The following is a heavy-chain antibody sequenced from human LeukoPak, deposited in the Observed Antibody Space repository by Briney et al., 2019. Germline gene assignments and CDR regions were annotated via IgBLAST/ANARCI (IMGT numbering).Heavy chain of an antibody. J-gene: IGHJ4*02. CDR3: ARVYYDTLSYFDY. CDR2: ICSSGSTI. CDR1: GFTFSDYY. Sequence: KAGGSLRLSCAASGFTFSDYYMSWIRQAPGKGLGWVSYICSSGSTIYYADSVKGRFTISRDNAKNPLYLQMNSLRAEDTAVYYCARVYYDTLSYFDYWGQGTLVTVSS. V-gene: IGHV3-11*01. D-gene: IGHD3-22*01.